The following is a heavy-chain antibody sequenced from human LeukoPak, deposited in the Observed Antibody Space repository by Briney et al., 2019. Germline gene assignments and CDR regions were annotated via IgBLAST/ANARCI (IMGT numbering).Heavy chain of an antibody. CDR1: GYTFTSYG. CDR2: ISAYNGNT. CDR3: AILPLIAAGIPWSDY. V-gene: IGHV1-18*01. J-gene: IGHJ4*02. Sequence: ASVKVSCKASGYTFTSYGISWVREAPGQGLECMGWISAYNGNTNYAQKLQGRVTMTTDTSTSTAYMVLRRLRSDDTAVYYCAILPLIAAGIPWSDYWGQGTLVTDSS. D-gene: IGHD6-13*01.